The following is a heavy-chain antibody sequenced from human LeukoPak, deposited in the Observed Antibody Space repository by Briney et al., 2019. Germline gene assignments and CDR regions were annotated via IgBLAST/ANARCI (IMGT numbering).Heavy chain of an antibody. CDR3: ATSWFGEFSWFDP. CDR2: IYYSGST. CDR1: GGSISNYY. V-gene: IGHV4-59*01. D-gene: IGHD3-10*01. J-gene: IGHJ5*02. Sequence: SETLSLTCTVSGGSISNYYWSWIRQPPGKGLEWIGYIYYSGSTNYNPSLKSRVTISVDTSENQFSLKLSSVTAADTAVYYCATSWFGEFSWFDPWGQGTLDTVSS.